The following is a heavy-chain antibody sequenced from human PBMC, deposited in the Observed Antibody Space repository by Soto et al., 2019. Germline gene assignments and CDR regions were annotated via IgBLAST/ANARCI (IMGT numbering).Heavy chain of an antibody. D-gene: IGHD3-3*01. CDR1: GFIFSNAW. CDR3: TTVDYDLRVGYYYGMDV. CDR2: VKRKTDDGTA. Sequence: GGSLRLSCAASGFIFSNAWMNWVRQAPGKGLEWVGRVKRKTDDGTADYAVPVKGRFTISRDDSKNTLYLQMNSLKTEDTAVYYCTTVDYDLRVGYYYGMDVWGQGTTVTVSS. V-gene: IGHV3-15*07. J-gene: IGHJ6*02.